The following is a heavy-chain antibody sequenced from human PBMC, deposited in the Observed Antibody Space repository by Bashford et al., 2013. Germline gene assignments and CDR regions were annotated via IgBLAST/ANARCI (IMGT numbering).Heavy chain of an antibody. CDR3: ARGSSHVWELLHY. CDR1: GESSSNDF. CDR2: ITNLGSA. V-gene: IGHV4-34*01. J-gene: IGHJ4*02. Sequence: SETLSLTCAVNGESSSNDFWTWIRQPPGQGLEWIGEITNLGSANYNPSLKSRLTISVDTSKTQFFLKLSSVTAADTAVYYCARGSSHVWELLHYWGQGTQVTVSS. D-gene: IGHD1-26*01.